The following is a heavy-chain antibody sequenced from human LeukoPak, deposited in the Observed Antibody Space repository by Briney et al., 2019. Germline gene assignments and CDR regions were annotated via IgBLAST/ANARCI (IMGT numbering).Heavy chain of an antibody. CDR1: EFTFFTYW. CDR2: IKQDGSEK. Sequence: GGSLRLSCAASEFTFFTYWMTWVRQAPGKGPEWVANIKQDGSEKYYVDSVKGRFTISRDNAKNSLYLQMNSLRVEDTAVYYCARVFATGPSFDYWGQGTLVTVSS. D-gene: IGHD3-9*01. CDR3: ARVFATGPSFDY. J-gene: IGHJ4*02. V-gene: IGHV3-7*01.